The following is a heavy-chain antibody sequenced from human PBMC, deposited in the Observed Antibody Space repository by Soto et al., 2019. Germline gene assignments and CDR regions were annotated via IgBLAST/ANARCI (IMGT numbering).Heavy chain of an antibody. J-gene: IGHJ2*01. D-gene: IGHD3-10*01. CDR1: GFTFSSYS. Sequence: EVQLVESGGGLVKPGGSLRLSCAASGFTFSSYSMNWVRQAPGKGLEWVSSISSSRSYIYYAKSVRGRFTISRDDAKNSLYLQRNSLRAEDTGVYYCARDPSMVRGENWYCNLWGRGTLVTVSS. V-gene: IGHV3-21*01. CDR3: ARDPSMVRGENWYCNL. CDR2: ISSSRSYI.